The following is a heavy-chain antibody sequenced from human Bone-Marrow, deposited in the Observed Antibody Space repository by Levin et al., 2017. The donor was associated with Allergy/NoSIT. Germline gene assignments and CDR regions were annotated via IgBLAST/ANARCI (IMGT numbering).Heavy chain of an antibody. CDR1: GFTFSNVW. CDR2: IKRKMEGEAT. V-gene: IGHV3-15*01. D-gene: IGHD7-27*01. CDR3: AAGLGRSDLDY. Sequence: GGSLRLSCAASGFTFSNVWMSWVRQAPGKGLEWISRIKRKMEGEATDYAASVKGRFFMSRDDSRNTVSLQMNSLRSDDTAVYYCAAGLGRSDLDYWGQGILIIVYS. J-gene: IGHJ4*02.